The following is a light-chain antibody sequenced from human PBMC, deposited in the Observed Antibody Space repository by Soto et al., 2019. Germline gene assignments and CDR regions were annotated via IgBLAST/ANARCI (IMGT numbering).Light chain of an antibody. J-gene: IGKJ1*01. CDR2: GAS. Sequence: ESVLTQSPGTMSLSPGERATLSCRASQTISITYLAWYQQKPGQAPRLLIYGASSRATGIPDRFSGSGSETDFTLTISRLEPEDFAVYYCQQYDSSPTFGQGTKVDIK. V-gene: IGKV3-20*01. CDR3: QQYDSSPT. CDR1: QTISITY.